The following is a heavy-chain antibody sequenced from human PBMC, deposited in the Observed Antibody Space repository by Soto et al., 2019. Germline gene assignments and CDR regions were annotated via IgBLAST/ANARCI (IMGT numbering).Heavy chain of an antibody. CDR1: GFSFNNYY. CDR3: TRGGAVAAVDI. CDR2: INGEGTIT. D-gene: IGHD6-19*01. Sequence: EVQLVESGGGLVQPGESLRLSCAASGFSFNNYYMHWVRQAPGTGLVWVSRINGEGTITSYADSVKGRFTISRDNAKNTLYLQMNSLRAEDAAAYYCTRGGAVAAVDIWGQGTMVTVSS. V-gene: IGHV3-74*01. J-gene: IGHJ3*02.